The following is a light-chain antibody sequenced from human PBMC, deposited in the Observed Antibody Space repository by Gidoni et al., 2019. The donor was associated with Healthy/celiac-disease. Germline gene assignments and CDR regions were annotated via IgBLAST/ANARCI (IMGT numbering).Light chain of an antibody. CDR2: AAS. CDR1: QRISNY. Sequence: DIQMTQPSSALFAPVGDRVTITCRASQRISNYLAWFQQKPGEDPKSLIYAASSLQSGVPSTCSSSRSGTDFTLTISSLQPEDFATYYCRQYSSYPFTFGGGTKVEIK. CDR3: RQYSSYPFT. J-gene: IGKJ4*01. V-gene: IGKV1-16*01.